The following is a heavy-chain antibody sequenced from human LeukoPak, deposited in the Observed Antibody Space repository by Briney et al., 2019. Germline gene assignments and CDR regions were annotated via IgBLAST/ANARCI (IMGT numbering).Heavy chain of an antibody. CDR1: GFTFSDYY. CDR2: ISSSGSTI. D-gene: IGHD3-22*01. J-gene: IGHJ4*02. CDR3: ARDYYDSSGDYFDY. V-gene: IGHV3-11*04. Sequence: GGSLRLSCAASGFTFSDYYMSWIRQAPGKGLEWVSYISSSGSTIYYAESVKGRFTISRDNAKNSLYLQMNSLRAEDTAVYYCARDYYDSSGDYFDYWGQGTLVTVSS.